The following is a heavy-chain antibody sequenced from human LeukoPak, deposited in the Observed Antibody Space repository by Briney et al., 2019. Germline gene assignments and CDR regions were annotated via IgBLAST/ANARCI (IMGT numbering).Heavy chain of an antibody. CDR2: IWSDGSNK. V-gene: IGHV3-33*01. J-gene: IGHJ4*02. Sequence: GGSLSLSCAASGFTFSDFGIHWVRQAPGKGLGWVAVIWSDGSNKYYADSGKGRFTISRDNSKKTLYLQINRLRVDDTAVYYRVRASGSFDYWGQGTLVTVSS. CDR1: GFTFSDFG. CDR3: VRASGSFDY. D-gene: IGHD3-10*01.